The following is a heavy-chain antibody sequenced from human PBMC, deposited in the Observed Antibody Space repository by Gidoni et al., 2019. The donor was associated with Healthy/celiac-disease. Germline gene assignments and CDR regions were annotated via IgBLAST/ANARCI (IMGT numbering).Heavy chain of an antibody. Sequence: QVQLQESGPGLVKPSGTLSLTCAVSGGSISSSNWWSWVRQPPGKGLEWIGEIYHSGSTNYNPSLKSRVTISVDKSKNQFSLKLSSVTAADTAVYYCARDVRAPPGPALYDYGMDVWGQGTTVTVSS. CDR3: ARDVRAPPGPALYDYGMDV. J-gene: IGHJ6*02. CDR1: GGSISSSNW. CDR2: IYHSGST. V-gene: IGHV4-4*02.